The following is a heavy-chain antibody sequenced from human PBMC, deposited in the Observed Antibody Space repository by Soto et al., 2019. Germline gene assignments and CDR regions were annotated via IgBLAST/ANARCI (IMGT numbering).Heavy chain of an antibody. J-gene: IGHJ6*02. D-gene: IGHD3-9*01. V-gene: IGHV1-69*06. CDR1: GGTFSSYA. Sequence: SVKVFCKASGGTFSSYAISWVRQAPGQGLEWMGGIIPIFGTANYAQKFQGRVTITADKSTSTAYMELSSLRSEDTAVYYCARSGDILTGGEGYYYYGMDVWGQGTTVTVSS. CDR2: IIPIFGTA. CDR3: ARSGDILTGGEGYYYYGMDV.